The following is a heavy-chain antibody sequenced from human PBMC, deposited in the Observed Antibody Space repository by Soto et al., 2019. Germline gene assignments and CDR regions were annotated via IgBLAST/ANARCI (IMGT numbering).Heavy chain of an antibody. V-gene: IGHV1-69*12. CDR2: IIPVFGAA. CDR1: GATLNTFINYG. D-gene: IGHD5-12*01. J-gene: IGHJ3*02. CDR3: ARRAATKILVLMYDALEI. Sequence: QVQLVQSGAEVKKPGSSVRVSCKASGATLNTFINYGITWVRQAPGQGLEWMGGIIPVFGAANHAQKFQGRVTISADESTRTVNMDLSSLRSEDTAVYYCARRAATKILVLMYDALEIWGQGTMVTVSS.